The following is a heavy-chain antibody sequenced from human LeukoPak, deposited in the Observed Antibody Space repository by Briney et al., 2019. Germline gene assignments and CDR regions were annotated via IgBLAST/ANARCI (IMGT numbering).Heavy chain of an antibody. V-gene: IGHV3-21*01. CDR2: ISSSSSNI. Sequence: PGGSLRLSCAASGFTFARYSMNWVRQAPGKGLEWVSSISSSSSNIYYADSVRGRFTISRDNAKLSLFLQMNTLRTEDTALYYCARSLGPTKPFDFWGKGTPVTVSS. J-gene: IGHJ4*02. CDR1: GFTFARYS. CDR3: ARSLGPTKPFDF. D-gene: IGHD5-24*01.